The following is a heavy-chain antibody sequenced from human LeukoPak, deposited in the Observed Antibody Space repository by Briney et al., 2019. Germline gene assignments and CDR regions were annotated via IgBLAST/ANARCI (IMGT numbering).Heavy chain of an antibody. V-gene: IGHV1-18*01. J-gene: IGHJ3*02. CDR3: ARARPQNYDSSRYYSAAFDI. CDR2: ISAYNGNT. Sequence: WASVKVSCKASGYTFTSYGITWVRQASGQGLEWMGWISAYNGNTNYAQKLQGRVTMTTDTSTSTAYMELRSLRSDDTAVYYCARARPQNYDSSRYYSAAFDIWGQGTMVTVSS. CDR1: GYTFTSYG. D-gene: IGHD3-22*01.